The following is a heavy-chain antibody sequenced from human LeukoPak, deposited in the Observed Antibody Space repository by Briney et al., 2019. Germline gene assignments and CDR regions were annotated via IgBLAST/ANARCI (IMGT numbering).Heavy chain of an antibody. D-gene: IGHD1-26*01. CDR2: INPNSGGT. V-gene: IGHV1-2*06. J-gene: IGHJ4*02. CDR3: ARLSLRVGATIDYYFDY. CDR1: GYTFTGYY. Sequence: ASVTVSCKASGYTFTGYYMHWVRQAPGQGLEWMGRINPNSGGTNYAQKFQGRVTMTRDTSISTAYMEPSRLRSDDTAVYYCARLSLRVGATIDYYFDYWGQGTLVTVSS.